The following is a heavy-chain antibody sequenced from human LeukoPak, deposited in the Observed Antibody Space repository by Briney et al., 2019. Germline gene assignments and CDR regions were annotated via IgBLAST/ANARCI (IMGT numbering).Heavy chain of an antibody. CDR3: TTTYYYDSSGYWFDY. CDR1: GFTFSNAW. V-gene: IGHV3-15*01. D-gene: IGHD3-22*01. CDR2: IKSKTDGGTT. Sequence: GGSLRLSCAASGFTFSNAWMSWVRQAPGKGPEWVGRIKSKTDGGTTDYAAPVKGRFTISRDDSKNTLYLQMNSLKTEDTAVYYCTTTYYYDSSGYWFDYWGQGTLVTVSS. J-gene: IGHJ4*02.